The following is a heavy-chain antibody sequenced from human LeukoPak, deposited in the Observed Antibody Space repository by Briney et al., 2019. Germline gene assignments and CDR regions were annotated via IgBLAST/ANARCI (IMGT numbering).Heavy chain of an antibody. D-gene: IGHD3-3*01. CDR1: GGTFSSYA. Sequence: SVKVSCKASGGTFSSYAISWVRQAPGQGLEWMGGIIPIFGTANYAQKFQGRVTITTDESTSTAYMELSSLRSEDTAVYYCAGGYYDFWSGYRNYYYYYMDVWGKGTTVTVSS. V-gene: IGHV1-69*05. CDR3: AGGYYDFWSGYRNYYYYYMDV. CDR2: IIPIFGTA. J-gene: IGHJ6*03.